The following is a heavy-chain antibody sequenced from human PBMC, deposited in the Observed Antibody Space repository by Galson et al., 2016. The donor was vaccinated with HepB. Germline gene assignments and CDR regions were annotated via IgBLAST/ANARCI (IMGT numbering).Heavy chain of an antibody. V-gene: IGHV4-39*01. CDR3: ARLSRPATGVSYALDI. Sequence: SETLSLTCTVSGGSTSSSGCYWGWIRQPPGKGLEWIGSVYYSGSPYCNWSLKSRVTISIDTSKNQFSLKLSSVTAADTAMYFCARLSRPATGVSYALDIWGQGTVVIVSS. J-gene: IGHJ3*02. D-gene: IGHD5-24*01. CDR1: GGSTSSSGCY. CDR2: VYYSGSP.